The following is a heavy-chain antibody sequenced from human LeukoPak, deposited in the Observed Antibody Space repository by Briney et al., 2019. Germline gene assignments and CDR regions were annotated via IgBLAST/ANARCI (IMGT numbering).Heavy chain of an antibody. CDR2: IYPDDSDT. J-gene: IGHJ6*03. D-gene: IGHD2-8*01. CDR3: ARLAFCTNAVCFSNYYYSMDV. V-gene: IGHV5-51*01. Sequence: GESLKISCKGSGYSFTSYWIGWVRQMPGKGLEWTGIIYPDDSDTKYSPSFQGQVTISAYKSISTAYLQWSSLKASDTAMYYCARLAFCTNAVCFSNYYYSMDVWGRGTTVTVSS. CDR1: GYSFTSYW.